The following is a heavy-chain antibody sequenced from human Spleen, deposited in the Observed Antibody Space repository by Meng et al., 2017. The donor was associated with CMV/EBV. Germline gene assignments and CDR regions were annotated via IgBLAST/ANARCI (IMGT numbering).Heavy chain of an antibody. CDR3: ARGGGTYCSGGTCYPSLASDFDY. J-gene: IGHJ4*02. V-gene: IGHV1-18*01. D-gene: IGHD2-15*01. CDR2: ISAYNGNT. CDR1: GYTFTRWG. Sequence: ASVKVSCKASGYTFTRWGISWVRQAPGQGLEWMGWISAYNGNTKSEQKLQGRVTMTTDTSTSTAYMELRSVGTDDTAVYYCARGGGTYCSGGTCYPSLASDFDYWGQGTLVTVSS.